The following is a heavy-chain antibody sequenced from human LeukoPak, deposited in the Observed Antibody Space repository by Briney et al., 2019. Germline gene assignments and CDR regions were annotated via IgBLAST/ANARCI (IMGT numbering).Heavy chain of an antibody. CDR3: ARADSTVTSFDY. J-gene: IGHJ4*02. V-gene: IGHV4-59*11. CDR2: IHYTGTT. D-gene: IGHD4-11*01. Sequence: PSETLSLTCIVSGGSINNPYWTWIRQTPGKGLEWIGDIHYTGTTKYNPSLKSRVTISIDTSKNQFSLKLSSVTAADTAVYYCARADSTVTSFDYWGQGTLVTVSS. CDR1: GGSINNPY.